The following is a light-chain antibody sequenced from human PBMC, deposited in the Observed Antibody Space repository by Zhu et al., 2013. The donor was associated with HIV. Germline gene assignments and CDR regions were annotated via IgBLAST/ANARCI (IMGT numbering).Light chain of an antibody. CDR2: DDR. J-gene: IGLJ2*01. V-gene: IGLV3-21*04. CDR1: TCDKV. CDR3: QVWDSSSGFHVV. Sequence: SYELTQPPSVSVAPGKTAXSLGGTCDKVCTGTSRARPGPCXVIYDDRDRPSGIPERFSGSNSGNTATLTISRVEAGDEADYYCQVWDSSSGFHVVFGGGTTLTVL.